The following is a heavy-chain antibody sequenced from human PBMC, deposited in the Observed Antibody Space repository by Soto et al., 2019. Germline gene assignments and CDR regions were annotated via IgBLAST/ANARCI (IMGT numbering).Heavy chain of an antibody. D-gene: IGHD3-10*01. V-gene: IGHV1-8*01. Sequence: QVQLVQSGAEVKKHGASVKVSCKASGYTFTSYDINWVRQATGQGLEWMGWMNPNSGNTGYAQKFQGRVTMTRNTSISTAYMELSSLRSEDTAVYYCARGLGSYTMVRGVTKYYYYYDMDVWGKGTTVTVSS. CDR2: MNPNSGNT. CDR3: ARGLGSYTMVRGVTKYYYYYDMDV. CDR1: GYTFTSYD. J-gene: IGHJ6*03.